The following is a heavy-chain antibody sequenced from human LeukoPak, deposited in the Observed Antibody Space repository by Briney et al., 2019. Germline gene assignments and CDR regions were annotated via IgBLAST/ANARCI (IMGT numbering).Heavy chain of an antibody. Sequence: PSETLSLTCSVSGGSLSGDFWSWIRQPPGRGLEWIGYVFFTGSTKYNPSLSSRVTISVDTSKNQFSLELDSVTAADSAVYYCARHISVTYSAFDSRGQGTLVTVSS. CDR1: GGSLSGDF. CDR3: ARHISVTYSAFDS. V-gene: IGHV4-59*08. J-gene: IGHJ4*02. CDR2: VFFTGST. D-gene: IGHD1-26*01.